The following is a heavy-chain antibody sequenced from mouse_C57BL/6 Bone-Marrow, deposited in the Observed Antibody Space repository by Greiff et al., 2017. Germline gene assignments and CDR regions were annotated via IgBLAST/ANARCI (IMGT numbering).Heavy chain of an antibody. V-gene: IGHV1-75*01. CDR2: IFPGSGST. CDR3: ASGDYGNYAFAY. D-gene: IGHD2-1*01. J-gene: IGHJ3*01. CDR1: GYTFTDYY. Sequence: VQLVESGPELVKPGASVKISCKASGYTFTDYYINWVKQRPGQGLEWIGWIFPGSGSTYYNEKFKGKATLTVDKSSSTAYMLLSSLTSEDSAVYFCASGDYGNYAFAYWGQGTLVTVSA.